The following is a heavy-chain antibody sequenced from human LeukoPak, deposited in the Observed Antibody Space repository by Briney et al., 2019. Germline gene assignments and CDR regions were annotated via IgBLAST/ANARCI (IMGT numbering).Heavy chain of an antibody. CDR1: GGSMRSW. V-gene: IGHV4-4*02. CDR2: INHSGRT. J-gene: IGHJ4*02. Sequence: SGTLSLTCAVSGGSMRSWWSWVRQPPGKGLEWIGEINHSGRTTYNPSLKSRVTISVDTSKNLFSLKLNSVTAADTAVYYCARGKYYYDSTGYYPGGDYWGQGTLVTVSS. D-gene: IGHD3-22*01. CDR3: ARGKYYYDSTGYYPGGDY.